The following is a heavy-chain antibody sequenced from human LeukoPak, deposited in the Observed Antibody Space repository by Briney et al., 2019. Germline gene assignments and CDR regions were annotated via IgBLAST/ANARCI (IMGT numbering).Heavy chain of an antibody. CDR2: ISASGDVT. J-gene: IGHJ3*02. CDR1: GFTVSSNY. Sequence: GGSLRLSCAASGFTVSSNYMSWVRQAPGKGLEWVSGISASGDVTFHADPLQGRFTISRDNSKNTLYLQMNSLRAEDTAEYYCAKSLLTTASGTGRAFDIWGQGTMVTVSA. D-gene: IGHD1-26*01. CDR3: AKSLLTTASGTGRAFDI. V-gene: IGHV3-23*01.